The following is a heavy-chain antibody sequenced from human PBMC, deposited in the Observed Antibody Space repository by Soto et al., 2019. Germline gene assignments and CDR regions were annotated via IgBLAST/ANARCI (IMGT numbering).Heavy chain of an antibody. CDR3: ARGWGIVVVVAAKPTSAFDI. CDR1: GGSFSGYY. V-gene: IGHV4-34*01. J-gene: IGHJ3*02. D-gene: IGHD2-15*01. CDR2: INHSGST. Sequence: QVQLQQWGAGLLKPSETLSLTCAVYGGSFSGYYWSWIRQPPGKGLEWIGEINHSGSTNYNPSLKSRVTISVDTSKNQFSLKLSSVTAADTAVYYCARGWGIVVVVAAKPTSAFDIWGQGTMVTVSS.